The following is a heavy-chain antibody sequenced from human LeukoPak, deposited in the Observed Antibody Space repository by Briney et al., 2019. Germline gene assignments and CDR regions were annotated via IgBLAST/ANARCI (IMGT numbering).Heavy chain of an antibody. V-gene: IGHV3-30*02. CDR2: IRYDGSNK. J-gene: IGHJ3*02. D-gene: IGHD6-13*01. Sequence: HPGGSLRLSCAASGFTFSSYAMHWVRQAPGKGLEWVAFIRYDGSNKYYADSVKGRFTISRDNSKNTLYLQMNSLRAEDTAVYYCAKGGAAAFLGLGDDVRAFDIWGQGTMVTVSS. CDR1: GFTFSSYA. CDR3: AKGGAAAFLGLGDDVRAFDI.